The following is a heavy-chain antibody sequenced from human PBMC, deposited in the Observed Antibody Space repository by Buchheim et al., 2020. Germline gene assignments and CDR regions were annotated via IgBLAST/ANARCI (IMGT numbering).Heavy chain of an antibody. CDR3: ARDNFGVVIWHYYYYGMDV. CDR2: INPNSGGT. J-gene: IGHJ6*02. V-gene: IGHV1-2*02. D-gene: IGHD3-3*01. Sequence: QVQLVQSGAEVKKPGASVKVSCKASGYTFTGYYMHWVRQAPGQGLEWMGWINPNSGGTNYAQKVQGRVTMTRDTSISTAYMELSRLRSDDTAVYYCARDNFGVVIWHYYYYGMDVWGQGTT. CDR1: GYTFTGYY.